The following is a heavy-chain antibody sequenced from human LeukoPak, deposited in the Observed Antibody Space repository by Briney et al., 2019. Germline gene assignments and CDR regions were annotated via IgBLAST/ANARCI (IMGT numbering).Heavy chain of an antibody. V-gene: IGHV3-7*01. Sequence: GGSLRLSCAASGFTFSSYWMSWVRQAPGKGLEWVANIKQDGSEKYYVDSVKGRFTISRDNAKNSLYLQMNSLRAEDTAVYYCARAEGYDFPIHFDYWGQGTLVTVSS. CDR3: ARAEGYDFPIHFDY. CDR1: GFTFSSYW. D-gene: IGHD2-2*01. CDR2: IKQDGSEK. J-gene: IGHJ4*02.